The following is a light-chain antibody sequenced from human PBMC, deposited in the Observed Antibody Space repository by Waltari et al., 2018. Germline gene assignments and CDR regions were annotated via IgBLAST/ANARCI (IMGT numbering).Light chain of an antibody. V-gene: IGLV4-69*02. Sequence: QLVLTQSPSASASLGASVNPTCTLSSGHSNNAIAWHQQQPEKGPRYLMRVNSDGSHNKGDGVPERFSGSSSGAERYLTISSLQSEDEADYYCQTWGTGIGVFGGGTKLTVL. CDR2: VNSDGSH. CDR3: QTWGTGIGV. CDR1: SGHSNNA. J-gene: IGLJ3*02.